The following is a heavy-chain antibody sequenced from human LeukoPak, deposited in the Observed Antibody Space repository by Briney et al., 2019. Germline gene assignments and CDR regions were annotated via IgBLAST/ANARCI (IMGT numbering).Heavy chain of an antibody. CDR3: ARAPSPRRISHGLYFDY. Sequence: PSETLSLTCALYGGSFSGYYWSWIRQPPRKGLEWIGEINHSGSTNYNPSLKSRVTISVDTSKNQFSLKLSSVTAADTAVYYCARAPSPRRISHGLYFDYWGQGTLVTVSS. J-gene: IGHJ4*02. CDR1: GGSFSGYY. D-gene: IGHD2-15*01. V-gene: IGHV4-34*01. CDR2: INHSGST.